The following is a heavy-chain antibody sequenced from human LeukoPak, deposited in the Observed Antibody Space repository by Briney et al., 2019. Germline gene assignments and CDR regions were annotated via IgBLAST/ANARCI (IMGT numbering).Heavy chain of an antibody. Sequence: SETLSLTCTVSGGSISSYYWSWIRQPAGKGLEWIGRIYTSRSTNYNPSLKSRVTISVDTSKNQFSLKLSSVTAADTAVYYCARDFSRPNRAFDIWGQGTMVTVSS. CDR2: IYTSRST. J-gene: IGHJ3*02. CDR3: ARDFSRPNRAFDI. CDR1: GGSISSYY. V-gene: IGHV4-4*07.